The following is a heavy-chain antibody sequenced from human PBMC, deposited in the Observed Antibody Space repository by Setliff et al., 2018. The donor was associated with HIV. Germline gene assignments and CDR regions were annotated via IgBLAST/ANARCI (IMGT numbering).Heavy chain of an antibody. CDR1: GDSVSGYY. CDR3: ARDCIEVLADRPQDVFDI. D-gene: IGHD2-15*01. V-gene: IGHV4-4*07. CDR2: VHNSAGS. J-gene: IGHJ3*02. Sequence: PSETLSLTCAVSGDSVSGYYWSWIRQPAGRVLEWIGRVHNSAGSNYNPSLKSRVTMSVDTAKNQLSLKLIALSAAETAVYYCARDCIEVLADRPQDVFDIWGRGIMVTVSS.